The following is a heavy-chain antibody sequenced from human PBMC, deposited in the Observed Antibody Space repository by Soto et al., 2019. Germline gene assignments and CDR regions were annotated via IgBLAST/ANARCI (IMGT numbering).Heavy chain of an antibody. CDR1: GFTFSSYA. D-gene: IGHD3-3*01. CDR2: ITGSGGST. V-gene: IGHV3-23*01. CDR3: AQSTIFGAVMGYMDV. J-gene: IGHJ6*02. Sequence: EGQLLESGGGLVQPGGSLRLSCAVSGFTFSSYAMSWVRQAPGKGLEWVSGITGSGGSTYYADYVKGRFTISRDNSKNTLYLQMNSLKVEDTAVYYCAQSTIFGAVMGYMDVWGQGTTVTVSS.